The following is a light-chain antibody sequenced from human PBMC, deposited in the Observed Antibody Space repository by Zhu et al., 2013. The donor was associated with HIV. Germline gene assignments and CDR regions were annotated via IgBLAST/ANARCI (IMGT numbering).Light chain of an antibody. V-gene: IGLV2-14*01. J-gene: IGLJ2*01. CDR1: TSDIGGYNY. CDR2: EVS. CDR3: QSYDNSLTVV. Sequence: QSALTQPASVSGSPGQSIXISCTGTTSDIGGYNYVSWFQQHPGKAPKLVIYEVSRRPSGVSNRFSGSKSGSSASLVITGLQAEDVADYFCQSYDNSLTVVFGGGTKVTVL.